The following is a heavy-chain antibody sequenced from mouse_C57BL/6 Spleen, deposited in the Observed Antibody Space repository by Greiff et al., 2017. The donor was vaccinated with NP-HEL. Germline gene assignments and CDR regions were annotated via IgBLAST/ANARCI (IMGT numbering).Heavy chain of an antibody. Sequence: VHVKQSGPELVKPGASVKISCKASGYSFTDYNMNWVKQSNGKSLEWIGVINPNYGTTSYNQKFKGKATLTVDQSSSTAYMQLNSLTSEDSAVYYCALDSSGSKAWFAYWGQGTLVTVSA. D-gene: IGHD3-2*02. CDR2: INPNYGTT. J-gene: IGHJ3*01. V-gene: IGHV1-39*01. CDR1: GYSFTDYN. CDR3: ALDSSGSKAWFAY.